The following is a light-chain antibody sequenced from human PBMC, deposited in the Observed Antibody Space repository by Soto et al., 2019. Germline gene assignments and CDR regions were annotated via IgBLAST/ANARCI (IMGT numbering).Light chain of an antibody. CDR3: QKYNSAPPT. Sequence: DIQMTQSPSSLSASVGDRVTITCRESQCIINDLAWYQQKPGKVPKLLIYAAATLQSGVPSRFSGRGSGTDFTLTISSLQPEDVATYYCQKYNSAPPTFGQGTKVEIK. V-gene: IGKV1-27*01. J-gene: IGKJ1*01. CDR1: QCIIND. CDR2: AAA.